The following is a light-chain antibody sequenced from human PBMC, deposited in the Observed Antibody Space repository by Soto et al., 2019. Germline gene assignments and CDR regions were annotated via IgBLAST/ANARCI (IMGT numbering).Light chain of an antibody. CDR1: ISDVGGYQY. CDR3: SSYTSDFTII. Sequence: QSALTQPASVSGSPGQSITISCTGTISDVGGYQYVSWFQQHPGKAPKLMIYDVNDRPSGVSSRFSGSKSGNTASLTISGLQSEDEADYYCSSYTSDFTIIFGGGTKLTVL. V-gene: IGLV2-14*03. J-gene: IGLJ2*01. CDR2: DVN.